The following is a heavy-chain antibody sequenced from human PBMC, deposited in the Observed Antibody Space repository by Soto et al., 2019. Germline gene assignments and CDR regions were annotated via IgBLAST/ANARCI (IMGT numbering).Heavy chain of an antibody. Sequence: QVQLQESGPGLVKPSETLSLTCTVSGGSISSYSWSWIRQPPGKGLEWLGYIYYSGSTNYNPSLKSRVTISVDTSKNQFSLKLSSVTDADTAVYYCARGLVYNWFDPWGQGTLVTVSS. D-gene: IGHD3-9*01. CDR1: GGSISSYS. CDR2: IYYSGST. CDR3: ARGLVYNWFDP. J-gene: IGHJ5*02. V-gene: IGHV4-59*08.